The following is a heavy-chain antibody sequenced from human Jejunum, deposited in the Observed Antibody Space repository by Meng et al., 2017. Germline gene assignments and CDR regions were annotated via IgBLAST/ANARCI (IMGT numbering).Heavy chain of an antibody. D-gene: IGHD6-13*01. Sequence: GESLKISCAASGFTFSSYAMTWVRRAPGKGLEWVSSISPRGDNAFYADSVKGRFTISRDNSKNTLYLQVNTRRADDTAVYYCAKPGRSSWYGCCFDYWGQGKLVTVSS. V-gene: IGHV3-23*01. J-gene: IGHJ4*02. CDR3: AKPGRSSWYGCCFDY. CDR1: GFTFSSYA. CDR2: ISPRGDNA.